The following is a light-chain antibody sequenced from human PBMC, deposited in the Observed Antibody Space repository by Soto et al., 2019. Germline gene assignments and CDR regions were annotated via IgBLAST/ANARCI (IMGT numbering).Light chain of an antibody. Sequence: ASVGARVLISCRASQSISPWLAWYQQKPGKAPKLLIFDASNLESGVPSRFSGSGSGTDFTLTISSLQPEDFATYYCQQANSFPWTVGLGAKVDI. CDR1: QSISPW. V-gene: IGKV1-12*02. CDR3: QQANSFPWT. J-gene: IGKJ1*01. CDR2: DAS.